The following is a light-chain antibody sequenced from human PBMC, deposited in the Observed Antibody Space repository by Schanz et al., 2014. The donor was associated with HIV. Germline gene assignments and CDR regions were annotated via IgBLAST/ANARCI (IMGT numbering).Light chain of an antibody. CDR2: GNN. CDR3: QSYDSSLAGWV. J-gene: IGLJ3*02. CDR1: SSNIGAGYD. V-gene: IGLV1-40*01. Sequence: QSVLTQPPSMAGAPGQSITISCTGNSSNIGAGYDVHWYQQLPETAPKLLIYGNNNRPSGVPDRFSGSRSGTSASLAITGLQAEDESDYYCQSYDSSLAGWVFRGGTKLTVL.